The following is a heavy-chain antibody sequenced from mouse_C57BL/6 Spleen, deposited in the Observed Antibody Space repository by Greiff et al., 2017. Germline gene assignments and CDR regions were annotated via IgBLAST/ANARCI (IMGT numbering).Heavy chain of an antibody. D-gene: IGHD2-4*01. CDR2: IHPNSGST. V-gene: IGHV1-64*01. Sequence: VQLQQPGAELVKPGASVKLSCKASGYTFTSYWMHWVKQRPGQGLEWIGMIHPNSGSTNYNEKFKSKATLTVDKSSSTAYMQLSSLTSEYSAVYYCASIYYDYDYYAMDYWGQGTSVTVSS. J-gene: IGHJ4*01. CDR3: ASIYYDYDYYAMDY. CDR1: GYTFTSYW.